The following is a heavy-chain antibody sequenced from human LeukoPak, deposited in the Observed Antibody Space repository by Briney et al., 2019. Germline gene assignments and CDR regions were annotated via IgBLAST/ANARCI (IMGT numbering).Heavy chain of an antibody. CDR1: GGSFSGYY. J-gene: IGHJ5*02. CDR3: ARGAVPAAISSSQFSNWFDP. Sequence: PSETLSLSCAVYGGSFSGYYWSWIRQPPGKGLEWIGEINHSGSTNYSPSLKSRVTISVDTSKNQLSLKLSSVTAADTAVYYCARGAVPAAISSSQFSNWFDPWGQGTLVTVSS. CDR2: INHSGST. D-gene: IGHD2-2*01. V-gene: IGHV4-34*01.